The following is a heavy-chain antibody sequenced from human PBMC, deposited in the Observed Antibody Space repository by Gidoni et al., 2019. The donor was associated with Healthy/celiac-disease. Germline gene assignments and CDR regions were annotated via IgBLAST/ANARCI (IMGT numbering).Heavy chain of an antibody. J-gene: IGHJ6*02. V-gene: IGHV3-30*01. CDR1: GFTFSSYA. CDR2: ISYDGSNK. Sequence: CAASGFTFSSYALHWVRQAPGKGLEWVAVISYDGSNKYYAASVKGRFTISRDNSKNTLYLQMNSLRAEDTAVYYCARVYCSSTSCYQFYYYGMDVWGQGTTVTVSS. CDR3: ARVYCSSTSCYQFYYYGMDV. D-gene: IGHD2-2*01.